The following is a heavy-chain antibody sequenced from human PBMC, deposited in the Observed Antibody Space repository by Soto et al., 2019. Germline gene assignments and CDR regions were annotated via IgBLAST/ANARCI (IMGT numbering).Heavy chain of an antibody. CDR1: GFTVSSNY. Sequence: GGSLRLSCAASGFTVSSNYMSWVRQAPGKGLEWVSVIYSGGSTYYADSVKGRFTISRDNSKNTLYLQMNSLRAEDTAVYYCARAPYYYDSSGYYQFSDAFDIWAQGTMATVS. CDR3: ARAPYYYDSSGYYQFSDAFDI. J-gene: IGHJ3*02. CDR2: IYSGGST. D-gene: IGHD3-22*01. V-gene: IGHV3-53*01.